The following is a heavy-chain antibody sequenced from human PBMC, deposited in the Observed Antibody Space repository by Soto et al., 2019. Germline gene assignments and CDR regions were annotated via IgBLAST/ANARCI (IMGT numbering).Heavy chain of an antibody. CDR3: AREKLRYWTGGLDY. CDR2: INHSGST. D-gene: IGHD3-9*01. CDR1: GGSISSSTYY. V-gene: IGHV4-39*07. Sequence: SETLSLTCTVSGGSISSSTYYWSWIRQPPGKGLEWIGEINHSGSTNYNPSLKSRVTISVDTSKNQFSLKLSSVTAADTAVYYCAREKLRYWTGGLDYWGQGTLVTVSS. J-gene: IGHJ4*02.